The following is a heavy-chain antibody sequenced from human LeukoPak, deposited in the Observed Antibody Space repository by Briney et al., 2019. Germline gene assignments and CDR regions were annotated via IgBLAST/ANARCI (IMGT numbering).Heavy chain of an antibody. CDR1: GFTFSSYW. CDR3: AKDPQYHDRSGHSYSALHYFHH. J-gene: IGHJ1*01. CDR2: INSDGSST. D-gene: IGHD3-22*01. V-gene: IGHV3-74*01. Sequence: PGGSLRLPCAASGFTFSSYWMHWVRQAPGKGLVWVTRINSDGSSTSYADSVKGRFTISRDNSMNTLYLQMNSLRADDTAVYYCAKDPQYHDRSGHSYSALHYFHHWGQGTLVTVSS.